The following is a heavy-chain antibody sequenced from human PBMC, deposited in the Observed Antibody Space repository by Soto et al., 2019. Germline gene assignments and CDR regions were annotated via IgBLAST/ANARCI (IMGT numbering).Heavy chain of an antibody. CDR3: ARAVVGATRGGPAYDY. CDR1: GGTFSSYT. V-gene: IGHV1-69*02. CDR2: IIPILGIA. D-gene: IGHD1-26*01. J-gene: IGHJ4*02. Sequence: QVQLVQSGAEVKKPGSSVKVSCKASGGTFSSYTISWVRQAPGQGLEWMGRIIPILGIANYAQKFQGRVTITEDKSTSTAYMELSSLRSEDTAVYYCARAVVGATRGGPAYDYWGQGTLVTVSS.